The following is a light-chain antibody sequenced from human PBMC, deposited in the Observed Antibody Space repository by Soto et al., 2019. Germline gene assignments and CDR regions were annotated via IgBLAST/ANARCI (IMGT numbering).Light chain of an antibody. J-gene: IGLJ1*01. CDR2: SVT. Sequence: QSVLTQPRSVSGSPGQSVTISCSGTINDVGGYNSVSWFQHHPGSAPKLMVHSVTQRPSGVPDRFSGSKSGNTASLTISGLQAEDEADYYCCSYAGSYTSYVFGPGTKVTVL. V-gene: IGLV2-11*01. CDR3: CSYAGSYTSYV. CDR1: INDVGGYNS.